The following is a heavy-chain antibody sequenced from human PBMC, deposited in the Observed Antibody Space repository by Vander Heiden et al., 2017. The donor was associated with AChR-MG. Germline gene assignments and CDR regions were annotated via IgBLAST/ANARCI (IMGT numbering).Heavy chain of an antibody. CDR3: ARGWELPSPFDY. D-gene: IGHD1-26*01. V-gene: IGHV3-7*01. CDR1: GSPFSSYW. J-gene: IGHJ4*02. Sequence: EVQLVESGGGLVQPGGSLRLSCAASGSPFSSYWMSWVRQAPGKGLEWVANIKQDGSEKYYVDSVKGRFTISRDNAKNSLYLQMNSLRAEDTAVYYCARGWELPSPFDYWGQGTLVTVSS. CDR2: IKQDGSEK.